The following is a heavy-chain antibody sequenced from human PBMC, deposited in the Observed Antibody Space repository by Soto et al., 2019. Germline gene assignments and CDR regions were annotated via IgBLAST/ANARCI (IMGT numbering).Heavy chain of an antibody. CDR1: GFTFSRHW. V-gene: IGHV3-74*01. CDR2: INPDGTTT. J-gene: IGHJ3*02. CDR3: ARPRSMSSSGFDI. Sequence: EVQLVESGGGLVQPGGSLRLSCAASGFTFSRHWLHWVRQAPGQGPVGVSRINPDGTTTDYADSVKGRFTTSRDNAQNTLYLQMNSLRVEDTAVYYCARPRSMSSSGFDIWGQGTMVTVSS. D-gene: IGHD6-6*01.